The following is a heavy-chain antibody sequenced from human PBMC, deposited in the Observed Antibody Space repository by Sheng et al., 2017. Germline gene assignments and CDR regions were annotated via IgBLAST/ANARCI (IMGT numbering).Heavy chain of an antibody. CDR3: AREARSGGVGAFDI. V-gene: IGHV3-53*01. CDR1: GFTVSSNY. J-gene: IGHJ3*02. CDR2: IYAGGTT. Sequence: VQLVESGGGVVQPGGSLRLSCAASGFTVSSNYMSWVRQAPGKGLEWVSVIYAGGTTYYADSVRGRFTISRDNANNTVFLQMNSLRAEDTAVYYCAREARSGGVGAFDIWGQGTMVTVS. D-gene: IGHD2-15*01.